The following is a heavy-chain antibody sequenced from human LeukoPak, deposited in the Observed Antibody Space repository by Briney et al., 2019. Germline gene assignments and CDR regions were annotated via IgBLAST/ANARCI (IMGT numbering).Heavy chain of an antibody. D-gene: IGHD6-25*01. Sequence: GGSLRLSCAVSGFTVSRNYMTWVRQAPGKGLEWVAFIRYEGSKEYYADSVKGRFTISRDNSKNTLYLQMNSLRGEDTAVYFCAKVYGAAGIEFWGQGTLVTVSS. J-gene: IGHJ4*02. CDR2: IRYEGSKE. CDR1: GFTVSRNY. V-gene: IGHV3-30*02. CDR3: AKVYGAAGIEF.